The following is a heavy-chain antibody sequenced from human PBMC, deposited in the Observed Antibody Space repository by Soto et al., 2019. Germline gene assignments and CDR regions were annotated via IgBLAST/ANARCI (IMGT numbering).Heavy chain of an antibody. Sequence: QVELVESGGGVVQPGRSLRLSCAASGFTFSSYGMHWVRQAPGKGLEWVAVVWYDGTNKNYAESVKGGFTISRDNSKNTLYLQMNSLRAEDTAVYYCVRGTSTSPDYWGQGTLVTVSS. CDR2: VWYDGTNK. V-gene: IGHV3-33*01. D-gene: IGHD2-2*01. J-gene: IGHJ4*02. CDR3: VRGTSTSPDY. CDR1: GFTFSSYG.